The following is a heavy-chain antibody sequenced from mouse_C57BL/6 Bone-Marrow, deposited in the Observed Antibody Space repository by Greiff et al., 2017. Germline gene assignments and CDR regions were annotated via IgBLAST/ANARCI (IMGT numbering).Heavy chain of an antibody. D-gene: IGHD2-4*01. Sequence: EVQLQESGGGLVQPGGSLKLSCAASGFTFSDYGMAWVRQAPRQGPEWVAFISNLAYSIYYADTVTGRFTFSRENAKNTLYLEMSSLRSEDTAMYYCAIYDYDVGDYYAMDYWGQGTSVTVSS. CDR1: GFTFSDYG. J-gene: IGHJ4*01. CDR2: ISNLAYSI. V-gene: IGHV5-15*01. CDR3: AIYDYDVGDYYAMDY.